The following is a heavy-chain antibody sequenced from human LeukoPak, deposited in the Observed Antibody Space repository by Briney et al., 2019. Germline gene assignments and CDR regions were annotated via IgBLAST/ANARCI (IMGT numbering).Heavy chain of an antibody. V-gene: IGHV4-4*02. D-gene: IGHD5-18*01. CDR2: MYHTGGF. CDR3: ARGAPKEIQLWLRLRGVAFDI. Sequence: SGTLSLTCAVSGGSINSINWWSWVRQPPGQGLEWIGEMYHTGGFNYNPSLKSRVTISVDTSKNQFSLKLNSVTAADTAVYYCARGAPKEIQLWLRLRGVAFDIWGQGTMVTVSS. CDR1: GGSINSINW. J-gene: IGHJ3*02.